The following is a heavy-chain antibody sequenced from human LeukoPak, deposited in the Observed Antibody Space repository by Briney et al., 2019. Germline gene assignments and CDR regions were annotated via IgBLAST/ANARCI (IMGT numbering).Heavy chain of an antibody. V-gene: IGHV3-21*01. CDR1: GFTFSSYS. Sequence: GGSLRLSXAASGFTFSSYSMNWVRQAPGKGLEWVSSISSSSSYIYYADSVKGRFTISRDNAKNSLYLQMNSLRAEDTAVYYCARSGIAVAGWFDYWGQGTLVTVSS. J-gene: IGHJ4*02. CDR3: ARSGIAVAGWFDY. CDR2: ISSSSSYI. D-gene: IGHD6-19*01.